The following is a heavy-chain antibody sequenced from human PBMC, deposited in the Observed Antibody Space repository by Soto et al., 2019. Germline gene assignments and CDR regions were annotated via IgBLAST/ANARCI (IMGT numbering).Heavy chain of an antibody. Sequence: GGSLRLSCAASGFTFSDYYVSWIRQAPGKGLEWVSYISSSGSTIYYADSVKGRFTISRDNAKNSLYLQMNSLRAEDTAVYYCARATTGTYVHYYYHMDVWGKGTTVTVSS. J-gene: IGHJ6*03. CDR2: ISSSGSTI. D-gene: IGHD1-1*01. CDR3: ARATTGTYVHYYYHMDV. CDR1: GFTFSDYY. V-gene: IGHV3-11*01.